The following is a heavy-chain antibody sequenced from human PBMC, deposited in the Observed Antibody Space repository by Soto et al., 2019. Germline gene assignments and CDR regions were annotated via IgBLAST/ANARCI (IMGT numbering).Heavy chain of an antibody. CDR1: ACSFRGYY. CDR2: TNHSGST. Sequence: ASETLSLTCSVSACSFRGYYCCWIRQPPGKGLEWIGETNHSGSTNYNPSLKSRVTTSVDTSKNQFSLKLSSLTAADMAVYYCARNRHYYYYYRDVWGKGTTVTVSS. J-gene: IGHJ6*03. V-gene: IGHV4-34*01. CDR3: ARNRHYYYYYRDV.